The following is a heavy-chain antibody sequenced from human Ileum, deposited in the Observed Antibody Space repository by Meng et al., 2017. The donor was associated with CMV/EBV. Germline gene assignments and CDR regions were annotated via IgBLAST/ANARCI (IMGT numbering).Heavy chain of an antibody. Sequence: GSLRLSCTVSGDSISSYYWSWIRQSPGKGLEGIGYVSYTGANKNPSLQSRVSTSMDTSKNQFSLKLRSVTAADTAVYYCARDRHYNDMSGYYRYFDYWGQGMLVTVSS. V-gene: IGHV4-59*01. J-gene: IGHJ4*02. CDR2: VSYTGA. CDR1: GDSISSYY. D-gene: IGHD3-22*01. CDR3: ARDRHYNDMSGYYRYFDY.